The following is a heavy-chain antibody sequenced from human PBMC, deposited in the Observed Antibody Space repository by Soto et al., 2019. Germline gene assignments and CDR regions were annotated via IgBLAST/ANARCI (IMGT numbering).Heavy chain of an antibody. CDR1: GGSSSSSSYF. Sequence: SETLSLTCIVSGGSSSSSSYFWDWIRQPPGKGLEWIGNIHYTGSTYYNPSLKSRVTMSVDTSMNQFSLKLISVTAADTAVYYCARLYPQLDFDYWGQGTLVTVS. CDR3: ARLYPQLDFDY. V-gene: IGHV4-39*01. CDR2: IHYTGST. J-gene: IGHJ4*02. D-gene: IGHD6-13*01.